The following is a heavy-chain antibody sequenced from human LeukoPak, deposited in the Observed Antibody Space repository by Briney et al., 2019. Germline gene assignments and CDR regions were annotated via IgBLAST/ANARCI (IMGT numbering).Heavy chain of an antibody. Sequence: GASVKVSCKASGYTFTSYDINWVRQATGQGLEWMGWMNPNSGNTGYAQKFQGRVTMTRNTSISTAYMELSSLRSDDTAVYYCARGEGSSWYNYFDYWGQGTLVTVSS. CDR3: ARGEGSSWYNYFDY. V-gene: IGHV1-8*01. CDR2: MNPNSGNT. CDR1: GYTFTSYD. D-gene: IGHD6-13*01. J-gene: IGHJ4*02.